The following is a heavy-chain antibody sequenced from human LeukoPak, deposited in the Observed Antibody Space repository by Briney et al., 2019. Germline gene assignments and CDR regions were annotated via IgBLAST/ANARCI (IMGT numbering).Heavy chain of an antibody. V-gene: IGHV1-18*01. Sequence: ASVKVSCKASGYTFTSYGISWVRQAPGQGLEWMGWISAYNGNTNYAQKLQGRVTMTTDTSTSTAYMELSSLRSEDTAVYYCAGRKAYDAFDIWGQGTMVTVSS. CDR3: AGRKAYDAFDI. CDR1: GYTFTSYG. D-gene: IGHD1-14*01. CDR2: ISAYNGNT. J-gene: IGHJ3*02.